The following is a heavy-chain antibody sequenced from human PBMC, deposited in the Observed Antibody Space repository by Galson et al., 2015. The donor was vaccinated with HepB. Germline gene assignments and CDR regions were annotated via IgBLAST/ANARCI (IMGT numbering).Heavy chain of an antibody. CDR1: GDTFNTYT. CDR2: IIPILGLP. D-gene: IGHD3-10*01. V-gene: IGHV1-69*04. J-gene: IGHJ4*02. CDR3: AREVGRYYGSGSPGYLDY. Sequence: SVKASCKASGDTFNTYTITWVRQAPGQGLEWMGRIIPILGLPRYAQKFQGRLTIIADKSTRTAYMELSSLTSEDTAVYYCAREVGRYYGSGSPGYLDYWGQGTLVSVSS.